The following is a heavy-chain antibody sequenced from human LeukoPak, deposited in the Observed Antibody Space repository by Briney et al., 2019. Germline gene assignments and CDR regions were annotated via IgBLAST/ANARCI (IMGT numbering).Heavy chain of an antibody. D-gene: IGHD4-23*01. CDR1: GYSFSSFW. Sequence: GESLKISCKGSGYSFSSFWIAWVRQMPGKGLEWMGIIFPGDSDTRYRPSLQGQVTISVDKSIDTAFLQWSSLKASDTAMYYCASRPFETTVVPWDFYWGQGTQVTVSS. J-gene: IGHJ4*02. CDR2: IFPGDSDT. CDR3: ASRPFETTVVPWDFY. V-gene: IGHV5-51*01.